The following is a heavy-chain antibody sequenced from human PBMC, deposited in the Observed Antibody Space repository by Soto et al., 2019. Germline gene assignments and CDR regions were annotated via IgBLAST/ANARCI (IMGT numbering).Heavy chain of an antibody. Sequence: SVKVSCKASGGTFSSYAISWVRQAPGQGLEWMGGIIPIFGRANYAQKFQGRVTITADEATSTAYMELSSLRSEDTAVYYCARADSNGTGSYHWLGPWDKGTLGAVSS. CDR2: IIPIFGRA. CDR1: GGTFSSYA. CDR3: ARADSNGTGSYHWLGP. J-gene: IGHJ5*02. D-gene: IGHD3-10*01. V-gene: IGHV1-69*13.